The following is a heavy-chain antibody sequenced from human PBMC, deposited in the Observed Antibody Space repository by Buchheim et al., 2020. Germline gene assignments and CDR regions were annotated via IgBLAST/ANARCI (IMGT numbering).Heavy chain of an antibody. CDR2: IYYSGST. Sequence: QLQLQESGPGLVKPSETLSLTCTVSGGSIGSSSYYWGWIRQPPGKGLEWIGSIYYSGSTYYNPSLKSRVTISVDTSKNQFSLKLSSVTAADTAAYYCARHVRDSSGYPIHYYYYYYMDVWGKGTT. CDR1: GGSIGSSSYY. J-gene: IGHJ6*03. CDR3: ARHVRDSSGYPIHYYYYYYMDV. V-gene: IGHV4-39*01. D-gene: IGHD3-22*01.